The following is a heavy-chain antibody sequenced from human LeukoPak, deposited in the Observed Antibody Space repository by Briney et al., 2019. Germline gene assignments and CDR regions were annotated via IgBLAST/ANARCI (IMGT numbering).Heavy chain of an antibody. CDR2: INPNSGGT. Sequence: ASVKVSCKASGYTFTSHYMHWVRQAPGQGLEWMGWINPNSGGTNYAQKLQGRVTMTTDTSTSTAYMELRSLRSDDTAVYYCARDKRYFDWLPTNIDYYYYYMDVWGKGTTVTVSS. D-gene: IGHD3-9*01. CDR3: ARDKRYFDWLPTNIDYYYYYMDV. V-gene: IGHV1-2*02. CDR1: GYTFTSHY. J-gene: IGHJ6*03.